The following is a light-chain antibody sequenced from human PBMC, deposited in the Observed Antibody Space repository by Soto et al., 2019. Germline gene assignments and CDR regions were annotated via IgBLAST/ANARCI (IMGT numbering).Light chain of an antibody. Sequence: QSVLTQPPSASGTPGQRVTISCSGSSSNIGSNTVNWYQQLPGTASKLLIYSNSQRPSGVPVRFSGSKSGTSASLAISGHQSEDEADYYCAAWDDSLNGVVFGGGTQLTVL. V-gene: IGLV1-44*01. CDR3: AAWDDSLNGVV. CDR2: SNS. J-gene: IGLJ2*01. CDR1: SSNIGSNT.